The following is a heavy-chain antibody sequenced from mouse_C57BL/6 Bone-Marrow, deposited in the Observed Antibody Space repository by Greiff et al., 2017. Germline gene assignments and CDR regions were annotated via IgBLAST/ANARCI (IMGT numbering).Heavy chain of an antibody. V-gene: IGHV1-61*01. CDR2: IYPSDSET. J-gene: IGHJ4*01. D-gene: IGHD2-2*01. Sequence: VQLQQPGAELVRPGSSVKLSCKASGYTFTSYWMDWVKQRPGQGLEWIGNIYPSDSETHYNQKFKDKATLPVDKSSSTAYMQLSSLTSDDSAVYYGARTMGYGYYYALDYWGQGTSVTVSS. CDR3: ARTMGYGYYYALDY. CDR1: GYTFTSYW.